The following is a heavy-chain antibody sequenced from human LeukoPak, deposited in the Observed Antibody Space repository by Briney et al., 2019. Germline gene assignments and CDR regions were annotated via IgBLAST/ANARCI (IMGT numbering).Heavy chain of an antibody. V-gene: IGHV3-23*01. Sequence: GGSLRLSCAVSGITLSNYGMSWVRQAPGKGLEWVAGISDSGGNTKYADSVKGRFTISRDNPKNTLYLQMNSLRAEDTAVYYCATEGYGFSDAFDIWGQGTMVTVSS. CDR3: ATEGYGFSDAFDI. CDR1: GITLSNYG. D-gene: IGHD5/OR15-5a*01. CDR2: ISDSGGNT. J-gene: IGHJ3*02.